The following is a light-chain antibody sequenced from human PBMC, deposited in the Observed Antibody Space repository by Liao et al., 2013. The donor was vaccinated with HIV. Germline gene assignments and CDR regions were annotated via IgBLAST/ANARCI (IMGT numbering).Light chain of an antibody. Sequence: SSVLTQPPSVSVAPGQTARITCGGNNIGSNTVHWYQQMPGQAPVLVIYQDSKRPSGIPERFSGSNSGNTATLTISGTQAMDEADYYCQAWDSSTGGYVFGTGTKVTVL. CDR1: NIGSNT. CDR2: QDS. J-gene: IGLJ1*01. V-gene: IGLV3-21*01. CDR3: QAWDSSTGGYV.